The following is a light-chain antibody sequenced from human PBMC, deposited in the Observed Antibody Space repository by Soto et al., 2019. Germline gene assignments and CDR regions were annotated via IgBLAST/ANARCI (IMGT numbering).Light chain of an antibody. CDR3: ASFRSGTILV. CDR1: SSDIGDSNF. J-gene: IGLJ1*01. CDR2: EVN. V-gene: IGLV2-14*01. Sequence: QSALTQPPSASGSPGQSVTISCTGTSSDIGDSNFISWYQHSPGKAPRLLIYEVNNRPSGVSKRFSGSKAGNTASLTISGLLDDDEADYFCASFRSGTILVFGSGTKVTV.